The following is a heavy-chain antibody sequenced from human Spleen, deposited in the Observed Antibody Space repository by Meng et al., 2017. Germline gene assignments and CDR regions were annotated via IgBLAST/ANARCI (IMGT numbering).Heavy chain of an antibody. CDR1: GGSISTPKW. J-gene: IGHJ4*02. CDR3: ASYNSGWPQFDS. D-gene: IGHD6-19*01. Sequence: EQAPGLRRPSWARSLTCAGSGGSISTPKWGNWCRQTPGKGLEWVGDIYHSGSTNYNPSLKSRVTMSVDKSKNQFSLKLTSVAAADTAVYYCASYNSGWPQFDSWGQGSLVTVSS. CDR2: IYHSGST. V-gene: IGHV4-4*02.